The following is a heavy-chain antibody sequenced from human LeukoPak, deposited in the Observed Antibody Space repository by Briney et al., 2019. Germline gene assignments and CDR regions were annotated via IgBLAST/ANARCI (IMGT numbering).Heavy chain of an antibody. CDR1: GFTFSSYA. D-gene: IGHD6-6*01. J-gene: IGHJ6*02. CDR3: ARASPADYYGLDV. Sequence: PGGSLRLSCAASGFTFSSYAMSWVRQAPGKGLEWVSAISGSGGSTYYAGSVKGRFTISRDISKNTVYLQMNSLRAEDTAVYYCARASPADYYGLDVWGQGTAVTVSS. CDR2: ISGSGGST. V-gene: IGHV3-23*01.